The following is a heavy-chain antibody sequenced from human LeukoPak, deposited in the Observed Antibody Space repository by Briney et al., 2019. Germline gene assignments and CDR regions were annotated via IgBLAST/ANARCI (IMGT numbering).Heavy chain of an antibody. Sequence: GGSLRLSCSASGFTFSTYWMSWVRQAPGKGLEWVANMKRDGSEIYYVDSVKGRFTISRDNSKNTLYLQMNSLRAEDTAVYYCARIQPSSYWGQGTLVTVSS. J-gene: IGHJ4*02. V-gene: IGHV3-7*01. CDR3: ARIQPSSY. CDR2: MKRDGSEI. CDR1: GFTFSTYW.